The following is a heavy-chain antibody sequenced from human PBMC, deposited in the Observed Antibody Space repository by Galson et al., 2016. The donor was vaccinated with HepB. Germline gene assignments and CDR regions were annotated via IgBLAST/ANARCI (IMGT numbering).Heavy chain of an antibody. V-gene: IGHV3-7*05. CDR1: GFSFKTYW. J-gene: IGHJ4*02. D-gene: IGHD6-19*01. Sequence: SLRLSCAASGFSFKTYWMAWVRQAPGKGLEWVANINPDGSENYYVDSAKGRFTISRDNAKNSLSLQLNSLSAEDTAVYYCARDNPTTYGSVWDLFDYWAREPWPPSPQ. CDR2: INPDGSEN. CDR3: ARDNPTTYGSVWDLFDY.